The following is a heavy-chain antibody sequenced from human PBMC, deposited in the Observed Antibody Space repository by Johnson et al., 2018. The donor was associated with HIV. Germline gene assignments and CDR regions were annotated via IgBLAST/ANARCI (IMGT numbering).Heavy chain of an antibody. CDR1: GFTFSSYA. CDR3: ARGPGGFGAFDI. V-gene: IGHV3-30*14. J-gene: IGHJ3*02. Sequence: QMQLVESGGGVVQPGGSLILSCAASGFTFSSYAMHWVRQAPGKGLEWVAIMSYDGSNKYYADSVKGRFTISRDNSKNTLYLQMNSLRAEDTAVYYCARGPGGFGAFDIWGQGTMVTVSS. CDR2: MSYDGSNK. D-gene: IGHD2-8*02.